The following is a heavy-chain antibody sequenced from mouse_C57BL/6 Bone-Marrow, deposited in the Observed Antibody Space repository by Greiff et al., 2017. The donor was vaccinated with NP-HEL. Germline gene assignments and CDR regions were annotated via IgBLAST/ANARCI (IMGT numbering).Heavy chain of an antibody. J-gene: IGHJ1*03. CDR3: AKDTINTVVTPYLNIDI. Sequence: QVQLKESGAELVKPGASVKMSCKASGYTFTSYWITWVKQRPGQGLEWIGDIYPGSGSTNYNEKFKSKATLTVDTSSSTAYMQHSSLTSEDSAVYYCAKDTINTVVTPYLNIDIWGTGTTVAVST. CDR1: GYTFTSYW. CDR2: IYPGSGST. D-gene: IGHD1-1*01. V-gene: IGHV1-55*01.